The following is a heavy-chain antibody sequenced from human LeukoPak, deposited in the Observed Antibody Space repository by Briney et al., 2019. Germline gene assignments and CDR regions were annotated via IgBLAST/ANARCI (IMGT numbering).Heavy chain of an antibody. CDR2: IIPIFGTA. V-gene: IGHV1-69*05. Sequence: SVKVSCKASGGTFSSYAISWVRQAPGQGLEWMGGIIPIFGTANYAQKFQGRVTITTDESTSTAYMELSSLRSEDTAVYYCARVSLPSKAARDFDYWGQGTLVTVSS. CDR1: GGTFSSYA. D-gene: IGHD6-6*01. J-gene: IGHJ4*02. CDR3: ARVSLPSKAARDFDY.